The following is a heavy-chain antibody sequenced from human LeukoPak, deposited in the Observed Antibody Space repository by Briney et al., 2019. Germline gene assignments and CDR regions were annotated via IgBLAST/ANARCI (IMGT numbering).Heavy chain of an antibody. CDR1: GFTFSSYA. J-gene: IGHJ4*02. CDR2: ISYDGSNK. CDR3: ARNLNYYDSSGYEYYFDY. V-gene: IGHV3-30-3*01. Sequence: PGRSLRLSCAASGFTFSSYAMHWVRQAPGKGLEWVAVISYDGSNKYYADSVKGRFTISRDNSKNTLYLQMNSLRAEDTAVYYCARNLNYYDSSGYEYYFDYWGQGTLVTVSS. D-gene: IGHD3-22*01.